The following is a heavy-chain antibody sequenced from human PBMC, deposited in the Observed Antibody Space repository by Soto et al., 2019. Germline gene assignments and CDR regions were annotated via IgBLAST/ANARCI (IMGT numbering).Heavy chain of an antibody. J-gene: IGHJ6*02. CDR2: INHSGST. D-gene: IGHD5-18*01. CDR3: ARDARIQLWFYCGMDV. Sequence: SSETLSLTCAVYGGSFSGYYWSWIRQPPGKGLEWIGEINHSGSTNYNPSLKSRVTISVDTSKNQFSLKLSSVTAADTAVYYCARDARIQLWFYCGMDVWGQGTTVTVSS. CDR1: GGSFSGYY. V-gene: IGHV4-34*01.